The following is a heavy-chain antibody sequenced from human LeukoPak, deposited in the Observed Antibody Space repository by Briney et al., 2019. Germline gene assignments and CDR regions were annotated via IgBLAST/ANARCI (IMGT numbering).Heavy chain of an antibody. J-gene: IGHJ4*02. D-gene: IGHD3-22*01. CDR2: IYFSGGT. CDR1: GGSITSNSYY. Sequence: SETLSLTCTVSGGSITSNSYYWGWIRQPPGTGLEWIGSIYFSGGTYYNPSLKSRVTISVDTSKNQFSLRLSSMTAADTAVYSCARHAIDSSGYYLDYFDYWGQGTLVTVSS. V-gene: IGHV4-39*01. CDR3: ARHAIDSSGYYLDYFDY.